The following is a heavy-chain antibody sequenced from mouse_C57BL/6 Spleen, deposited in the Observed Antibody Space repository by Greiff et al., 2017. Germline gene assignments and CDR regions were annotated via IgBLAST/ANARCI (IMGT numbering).Heavy chain of an antibody. J-gene: IGHJ3*01. V-gene: IGHV1-50*01. CDR1: GYTFTSYW. D-gene: IGHD2-5*01. Sequence: QVQLQQPGAELVKPGASVKLSCKASGYTFTSYWMQWVKQRPGQGLEWIGEIDPSDSYTNYNQKFKGKATLTVDTSSSTAYMQLSSLTSEDSAVYYCARSLNPYYSNYLFAYWGQGTLVTVAA. CDR2: IDPSDSYT. CDR3: ARSLNPYYSNYLFAY.